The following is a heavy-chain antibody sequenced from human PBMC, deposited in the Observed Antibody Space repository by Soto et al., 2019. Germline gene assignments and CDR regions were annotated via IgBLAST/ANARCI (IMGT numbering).Heavy chain of an antibody. J-gene: IGHJ6*02. CDR1: GGSIIRNKW. CDR3: ARDAHIVVVPTSLGAIDV. D-gene: IGHD2-2*01. Sequence: SETLSLTCAVYGGSIIRNKWRRLVRQPPGKGQEWIGEIYHSGSTNYNPSLRSRVTISLDKSKNLFSLKLTSVTAADSAVYYCARDAHIVVVPTSLGAIDVWGQGTTVTVSS. V-gene: IGHV4-4*02. CDR2: IYHSGST.